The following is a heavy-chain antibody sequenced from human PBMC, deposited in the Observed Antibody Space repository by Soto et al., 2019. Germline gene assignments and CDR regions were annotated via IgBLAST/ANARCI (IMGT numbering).Heavy chain of an antibody. CDR1: GGTFSSYA. D-gene: IGHD3-22*01. Sequence: SVKVSCKASGGTFSSYAISWVRQAPGQGLEWMGGIIPIFGTANYAQKFQGRVTITAGESTSTAYMELSSLRSEDTAVYYCARDLPSSGFLPDWYFDLWGGGTLVTVP. CDR3: ARDLPSSGFLPDWYFDL. V-gene: IGHV1-69*13. J-gene: IGHJ2*01. CDR2: IIPIFGTA.